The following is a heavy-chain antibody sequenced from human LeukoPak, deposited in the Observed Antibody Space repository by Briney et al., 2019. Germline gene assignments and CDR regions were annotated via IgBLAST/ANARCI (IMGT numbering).Heavy chain of an antibody. CDR3: ARGPRRGIQLVDY. D-gene: IGHD5-18*01. J-gene: IGHJ4*02. Sequence: PSETLSLTCTVSGGSISSGGYYWSWIRQHPGKGLEWIGYINYSGSTYYNPSLKSRVTISVDTSKNQFSLKLSSVTAADTAVYYCARGPRRGIQLVDYWGQGTLVTVSS. CDR1: GGSISSGGYY. CDR2: INYSGST. V-gene: IGHV4-31*03.